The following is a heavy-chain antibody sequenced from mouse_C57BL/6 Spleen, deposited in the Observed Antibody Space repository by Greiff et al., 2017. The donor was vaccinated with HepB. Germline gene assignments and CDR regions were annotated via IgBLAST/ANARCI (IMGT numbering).Heavy chain of an antibody. J-gene: IGHJ2*01. D-gene: IGHD1-1*01. V-gene: IGHV1-12*01. CDR2: IYPGNGDT. Sequence: LQQSGAELVRPGASVKMSCKASGYTFTSYNMHWVKQTPRQGLEWIGAIYPGNGDTSYNQKFKGKATLTVDKSSSTAYMQLSSLTSEDSAVYFCARGYYYGSRAYYFDYWGQGTTLTVSS. CDR1: GYTFTSYN. CDR3: ARGYYYGSRAYYFDY.